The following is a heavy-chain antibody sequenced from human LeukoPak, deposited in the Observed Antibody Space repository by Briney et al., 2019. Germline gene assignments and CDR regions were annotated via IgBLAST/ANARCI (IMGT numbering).Heavy chain of an antibody. CDR1: GFTFRLYV. CDR2: ITGSGGST. D-gene: IGHD1-26*01. Sequence: GGSLRLSCAASGFTFRLYVITWVRQAPGKGLEWVSAITGSGGSTYYADSVKGRFTISRDNSKNTLYLQMNSLRAEDTAVYYCAKGLTSGSYRHYYGVDVWGQGTTVTVSS. CDR3: AKGLTSGSYRHYYGVDV. J-gene: IGHJ6*02. V-gene: IGHV3-23*01.